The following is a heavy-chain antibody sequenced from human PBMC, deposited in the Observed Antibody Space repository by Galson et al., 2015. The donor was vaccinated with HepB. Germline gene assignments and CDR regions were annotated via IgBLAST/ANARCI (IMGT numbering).Heavy chain of an antibody. CDR1: GFIVSSNY. V-gene: IGHV3-53*01. D-gene: IGHD1-26*01. CDR3: ARAPGGREIDY. Sequence: SLRLSCAASGFIVSSNYMSWVRQAPGKGLEWVSIIYSGDSTYYADSVKGRFTISRDNSKNTMYLQMNSLRAGDTAVYYCARAPGGREIDYWGQGTLVTVSS. J-gene: IGHJ4*02. CDR2: IYSGDST.